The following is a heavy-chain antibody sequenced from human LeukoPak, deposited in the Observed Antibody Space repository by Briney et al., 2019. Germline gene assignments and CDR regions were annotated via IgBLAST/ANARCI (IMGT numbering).Heavy chain of an antibody. CDR1: GGSISSYY. CDR2: IYYSGST. D-gene: IGHD3-3*01. V-gene: IGHV4-59*01. Sequence: SETLSLTCTVSGGSISSYYWSWIRQPPGMGLECIGYIYYSGSTKYNPSLKSRVTISVDTSKNQFSLRLSSVTAADTAVYYCARQAYDFWSGYYFDYWGQGTLVTVSS. J-gene: IGHJ4*02. CDR3: ARQAYDFWSGYYFDY.